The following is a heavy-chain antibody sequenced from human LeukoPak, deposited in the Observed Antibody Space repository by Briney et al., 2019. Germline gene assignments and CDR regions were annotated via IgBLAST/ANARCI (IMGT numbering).Heavy chain of an antibody. CDR3: ARDGQYSYGSAYFDY. Sequence: SETLSLTCTVSGGSISSYYWSWLRQPPGKGLEWIGYIYYSGSTNYNPSLKSRVTISVDTSKNQSSLKLSSVTAADTAVYYCARDGQYSYGSAYFDYWGQGTLVTVSS. V-gene: IGHV4-59*01. CDR1: GGSISSYY. J-gene: IGHJ4*02. D-gene: IGHD5-18*01. CDR2: IYYSGST.